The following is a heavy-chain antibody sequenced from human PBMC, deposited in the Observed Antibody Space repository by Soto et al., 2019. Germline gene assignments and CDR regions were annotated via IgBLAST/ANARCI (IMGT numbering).Heavy chain of an antibody. CDR3: ARIAASGRGPWFVP. J-gene: IGHJ5*02. D-gene: IGHD6-13*01. CDR2: TSYSGST. V-gene: IGHV4-28*01. Sequence: QVQLQESGPGLVKPSDTLSLTCAVSGYSISSTNWWGWIRQPPGKGLEWIGYTSYSGSTYYNPSLKSRVTMSVDTSKTPFSLQRSSVTAVDTAVYYCARIAASGRGPWFVPWGQGTLVTVSS. CDR1: GYSISSTNW.